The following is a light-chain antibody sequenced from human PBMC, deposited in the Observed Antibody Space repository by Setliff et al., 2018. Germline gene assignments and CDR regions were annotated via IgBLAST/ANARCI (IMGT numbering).Light chain of an antibody. J-gene: IGLJ2*01. Sequence: QSVLTQPPSVSGAPGQRVIISCTGSSSNIGAGYDVHWYQQPPGAAPQLIIYANNKWPPGVPDRFSGSKSGASASLAIGGLQAEDEGDYYCQSYDISLGGVVFGGGTQLTVL. CDR3: QSYDISLGGVV. V-gene: IGLV1-40*01. CDR1: SSNIGAGYD. CDR2: ANN.